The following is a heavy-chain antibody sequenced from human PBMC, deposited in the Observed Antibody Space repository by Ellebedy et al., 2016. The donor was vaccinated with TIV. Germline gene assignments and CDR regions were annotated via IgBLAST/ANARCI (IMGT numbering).Heavy chain of an antibody. CDR2: IYYSGSS. Sequence: SETLSLXXTVSGGSISSSGYYWGWIRQPPGKGLEWIGFIYYSGSSHYSSSLKGRVTISVDTSKNQFSLKLSSVTAADTTVYYCASWYYYGAGSYKAFDYWGQGTLLTVSS. D-gene: IGHD3-10*01. CDR3: ASWYYYGAGSYKAFDY. V-gene: IGHV4-30-4*08. J-gene: IGHJ4*02. CDR1: GGSISSSGYY.